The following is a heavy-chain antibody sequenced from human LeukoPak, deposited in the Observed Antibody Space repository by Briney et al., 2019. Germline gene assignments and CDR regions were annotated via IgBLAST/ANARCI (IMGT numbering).Heavy chain of an antibody. J-gene: IGHJ4*02. CDR1: GFFFKAAY. D-gene: IGHD2-2*02. CDR2: ISGSGGST. CDR3: ARGDTLFDY. V-gene: IGHV3-69-1*01. Sequence: GGSLRLSCAASGFFFKAAYMNWVRQAPGKGLEWVSAISGSGGSTYYADSVKGRFTISRDNAKNSLYLQMNSLRAEDTAVYYCARGDTLFDYWGQGTLVTVSS.